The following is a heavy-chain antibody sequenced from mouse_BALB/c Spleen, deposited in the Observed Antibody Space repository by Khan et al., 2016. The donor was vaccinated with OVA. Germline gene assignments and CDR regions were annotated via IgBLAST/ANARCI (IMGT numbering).Heavy chain of an antibody. D-gene: IGHD2-14*01. V-gene: IGHV3-2*02. CDR1: AYSITSDYA. Sequence: EVQLQESGPGLVKPSQSLSLTCTVTAYSITSDYAWTWIRQFPGNKLEWMGYISYSGSPSYNPSLQRRISITRDTSKNQFFLQLISVTTENTATNYCACFRFYYRYSYLEYWGQGTTLTVSS. CDR2: ISYSGSP. J-gene: IGHJ2*01. CDR3: ACFRFYYRYSYLEY.